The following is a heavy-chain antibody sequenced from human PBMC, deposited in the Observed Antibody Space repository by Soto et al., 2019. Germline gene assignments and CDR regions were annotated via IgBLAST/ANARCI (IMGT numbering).Heavy chain of an antibody. D-gene: IGHD2-21*01. Sequence: QVQLVQSGAEVKKPGASVKVSCKASGYTFTSYGISWVRQAPGQGLEWMGWISAYNGNTNYAQKLQGRVTMTTDTSKITAYMELRSLRSDDTAVYYCARDDTLGGDPKVGDYWGQGTLVTVSS. CDR3: ARDDTLGGDPKVGDY. J-gene: IGHJ4*02. CDR2: ISAYNGNT. V-gene: IGHV1-18*01. CDR1: GYTFTSYG.